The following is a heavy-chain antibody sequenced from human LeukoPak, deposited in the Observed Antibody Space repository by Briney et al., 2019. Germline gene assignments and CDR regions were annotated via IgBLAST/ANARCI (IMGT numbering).Heavy chain of an antibody. CDR1: GGSISSSTYY. D-gene: IGHD3-9*01. CDR2: IYYSGST. V-gene: IGHV4-39*01. J-gene: IGHJ4*01. CDR3: ASGYVAADY. Sequence: AETLSLSCTVSGGSISSSTYYWGWIRQPPGKGLEWIGSIYYSGSTYYNPALKSRVTIFVDTSKTQFSLKLDSVTAADTAVYYCASGYVAADYWGHGNPFTVSS.